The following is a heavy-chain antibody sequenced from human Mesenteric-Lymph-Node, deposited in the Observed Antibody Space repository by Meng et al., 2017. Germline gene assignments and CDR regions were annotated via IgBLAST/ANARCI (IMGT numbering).Heavy chain of an antibody. CDR3: ARIAGSSEVDY. Sequence: ASVKVSCKASGGTFSSYAISWVRQAPGQGLEWMGRINPNSGGTNYAQKFQGRVTMTRDTSISTAYMELSRLRSDDTAVYYCARIAGSSEVDYWGQGTLVTVSS. CDR1: GGTFSSYA. CDR2: INPNSGGT. J-gene: IGHJ4*02. D-gene: IGHD1-1*01. V-gene: IGHV1-2*06.